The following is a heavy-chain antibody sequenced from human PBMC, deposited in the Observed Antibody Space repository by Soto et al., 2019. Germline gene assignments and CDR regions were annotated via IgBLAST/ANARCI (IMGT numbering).Heavy chain of an antibody. CDR2: ISGSGGST. Sequence: EVQLLESGGGLVQPGGSLRLSCAASGFTFSSYAMSWVRQAPGKGLEWVSAISGSGGSTYYSDSVKGRFTISRDNSKNQRYLQINSLRADDTAVKYCAKHQEISAPDSGDDSVYYGSPLDLWGQGTIVTVSS. CDR1: GFTFSSYA. D-gene: IGHD3-22*01. CDR3: AKHQEISAPDSGDDSVYYGSPLDL. J-gene: IGHJ3*01. V-gene: IGHV3-23*01.